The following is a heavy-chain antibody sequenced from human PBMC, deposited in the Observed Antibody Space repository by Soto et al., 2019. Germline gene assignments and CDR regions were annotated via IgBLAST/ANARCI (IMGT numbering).Heavy chain of an antibody. J-gene: IGHJ6*02. CDR1: GFTFSSYG. CDR2: ISYDGSNK. Sequence: QVQLVESGGGVVQPGRSLRLSCAASGFTFSSYGMHWVRQAPGKGLEWVAVISYDGSNKYYADSVKGRFTISRDNSKNTLYLQMNSLRAEDTAVYYCAKDNDCSSTRCYHLYYYYGMDVWSQGTTVTVSS. CDR3: AKDNDCSSTRCYHLYYYYGMDV. D-gene: IGHD2-2*01. V-gene: IGHV3-30*18.